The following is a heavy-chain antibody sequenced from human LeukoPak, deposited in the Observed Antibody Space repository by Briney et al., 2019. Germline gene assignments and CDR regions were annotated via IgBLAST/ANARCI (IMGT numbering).Heavy chain of an antibody. CDR2: ITSAGRAI. V-gene: IGHV3-11*01. D-gene: IGHD5-12*01. CDR3: ASDIVATSGDF. J-gene: IGHJ4*02. Sequence: AGSLRLSCAASGFTFSDFYMSWIRQAPGKGLQGVSYITSAGRAIYYADSVQGRFTISRDNARNSLYLQMNGLRAEDTAVYYCASDIVATSGDFWGQGTLVTVSS. CDR1: GFTFSDFY.